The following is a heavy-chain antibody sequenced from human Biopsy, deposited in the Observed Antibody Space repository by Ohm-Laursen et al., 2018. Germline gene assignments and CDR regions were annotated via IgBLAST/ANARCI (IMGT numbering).Heavy chain of an antibody. Sequence: GASVKVSCKASGYTFTTYYIHWVRQAPGQGLEWMGIINPGGNSTAYTQNFQGRVTMTRDTSISTAYMELSSLRSDDTAVYYCASKLDYSSGYPYWGQGTLVTVSS. CDR3: ASKLDYSSGYPY. CDR2: INPGGNST. J-gene: IGHJ4*02. V-gene: IGHV1-46*01. D-gene: IGHD3-22*01. CDR1: GYTFTTYY.